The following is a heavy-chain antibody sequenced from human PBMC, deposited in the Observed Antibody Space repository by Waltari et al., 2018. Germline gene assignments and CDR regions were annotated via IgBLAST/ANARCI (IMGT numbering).Heavy chain of an antibody. CDR2: IIPIFGTA. CDR1: GGTFSSYA. J-gene: IGHJ5*02. V-gene: IGHV1-69*13. Sequence: QVQLVQSGAEVKKPGSSVKVSCKASGGTFSSYAISWVRQAPGQGLEWMGGIIPIFGTANYAQKFQGRVTITADESTSTAYMELSSLRSEDTAVYYCARDQEYYGSGSYYKSSGWFDPWGQGTLVTVSS. D-gene: IGHD3-10*01. CDR3: ARDQEYYGSGSYYKSSGWFDP.